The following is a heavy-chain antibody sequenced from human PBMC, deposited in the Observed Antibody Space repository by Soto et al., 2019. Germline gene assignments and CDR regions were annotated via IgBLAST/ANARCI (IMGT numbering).Heavy chain of an antibody. CDR1: GFSLSTSGVG. Sequence: QITLKESGPTLVKPTQTLTLTCTFSGFSLSTSGVGVGWIRQPPGKALEWLALIYWDDDKRYSPSLKSRLTITKDTSKNQVVLTRTNMDPVDTATYYCAQRRGGYDSGWFDPWGQGTLVTVSS. CDR2: IYWDDDK. J-gene: IGHJ5*02. V-gene: IGHV2-5*02. CDR3: AQRRGGYDSGWFDP. D-gene: IGHD3-3*01.